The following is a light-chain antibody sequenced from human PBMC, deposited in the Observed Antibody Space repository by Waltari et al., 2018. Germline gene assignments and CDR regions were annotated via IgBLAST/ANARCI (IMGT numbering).Light chain of an antibody. CDR3: QHYVRLPAT. J-gene: IGKJ1*01. V-gene: IGKV3-20*01. Sequence: EIVLTQSPGTLSLSPGERATLSCRASQSVSRTLAWYQQKPGQAPKLLIYGASIRATGIPDRFPGSGSGTDFSLTISSLEPEAFAVYFCQHYVRLPATFGQGTKVEIK. CDR1: QSVSRT. CDR2: GAS.